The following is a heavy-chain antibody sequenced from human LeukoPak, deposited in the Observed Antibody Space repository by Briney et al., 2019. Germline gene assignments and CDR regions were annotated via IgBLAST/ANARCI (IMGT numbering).Heavy chain of an antibody. CDR2: IYYSGST. D-gene: IGHD3-10*01. CDR1: GGSINNHY. V-gene: IGHV4-59*08. CDR3: ARHGSYGSGSYHYLDY. Sequence: SETLSLTCTVSGGSINNHYWSWIRQPPGKELEWLGYIYYSGSTQYNPSLKSRVTISVDTSKNQFSLKLSSVTAADTAVYYCARHGSYGSGSYHYLDYWGQGTQVTVSS. J-gene: IGHJ4*02.